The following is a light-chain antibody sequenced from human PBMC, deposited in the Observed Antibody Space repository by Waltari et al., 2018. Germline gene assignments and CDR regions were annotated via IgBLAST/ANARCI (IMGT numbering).Light chain of an antibody. CDR2: PAS. Sequence: EVVLTQSPGTLTLSPGESASLSCRASQSVTNNYVAWYQQKPGHPPRLLMYPASTRATGIPDRFTGGGSGTDFTLTISSLQAEDVAVYYCHHYYIPPLTFGQGTRLEI. CDR1: QSVTNNY. J-gene: IGKJ5*01. CDR3: HHYYIPPLT. V-gene: IGKV3-20*01.